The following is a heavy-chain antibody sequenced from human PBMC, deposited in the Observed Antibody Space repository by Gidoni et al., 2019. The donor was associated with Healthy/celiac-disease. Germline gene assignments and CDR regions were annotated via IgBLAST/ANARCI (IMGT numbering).Heavy chain of an antibody. Sequence: QVQLVESGGGVVQPGRSLRLSCAASGFTFSSYGMHWVRQAPGKGLEWVAVIWYDGSNKYYADSVKGRFTISRDNSKNTLYLQMNSLRAEDTAVYYCARDPGVDYGDYVGGDYWGQGTLVTVSS. D-gene: IGHD4-17*01. CDR3: ARDPGVDYGDYVGGDY. V-gene: IGHV3-33*01. CDR2: IWYDGSNK. CDR1: GFTFSSYG. J-gene: IGHJ4*02.